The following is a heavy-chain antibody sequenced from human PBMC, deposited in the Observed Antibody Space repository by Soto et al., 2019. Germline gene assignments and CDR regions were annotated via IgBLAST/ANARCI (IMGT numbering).Heavy chain of an antibody. Sequence: SETLSLTCTVSGDSLNIGGYYWTWIRQHPGKGLEWMGYIYYTGKTYYRPSLKSRVTISVDTSKNQFSLKLSSGTAADTAVYYCARKDYGGNYYYYGMDVWGQGTTVTVSS. D-gene: IGHD4-17*01. CDR3: ARKDYGGNYYYYGMDV. V-gene: IGHV4-31*03. CDR2: IYYTGKT. J-gene: IGHJ6*02. CDR1: GDSLNIGGYY.